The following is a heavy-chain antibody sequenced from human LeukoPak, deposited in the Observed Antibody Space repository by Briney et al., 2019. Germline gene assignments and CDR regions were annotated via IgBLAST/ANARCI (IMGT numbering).Heavy chain of an antibody. CDR1: GFTFDDYG. CDR2: INWNGGST. J-gene: IGHJ4*02. V-gene: IGHV3-20*04. D-gene: IGHD3-10*01. Sequence: GGSLRLSCAASGFTFDDYGMSWVRQAPGKGLEWVSGINWNGGSTGYADSVKGRFTISRDNAKNSLYLQMNSLRAEDTAVYYCAKATNVLLWFGESFDYWGQGTLVTVSS. CDR3: AKATNVLLWFGESFDY.